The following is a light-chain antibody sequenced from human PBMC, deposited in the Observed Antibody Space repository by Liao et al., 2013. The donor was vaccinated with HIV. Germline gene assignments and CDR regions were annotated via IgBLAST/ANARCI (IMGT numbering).Light chain of an antibody. CDR1: NIGGKS. CDR3: QVWDSRSDHRYV. V-gene: IGLV3-21*01. CDR2: HDT. J-gene: IGLJ1*01. Sequence: SYVLTQPPSVSVAPGRTATITCGGDNIGGKSVHWYQQKPGQAPVLVISHDTDRPSGIPARFSGSHSGNTAALTISRVEVGDEADYYCQVWDSRSDHRYVFGTGTKVTVL.